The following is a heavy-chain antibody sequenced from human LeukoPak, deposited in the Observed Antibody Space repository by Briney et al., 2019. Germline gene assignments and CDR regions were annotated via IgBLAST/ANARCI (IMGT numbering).Heavy chain of an antibody. CDR3: ARGKSDSSGYYYAPFDY. Sequence: PSETLSLTCTVSGGSISSYYWSWIRQPPGKGLEWIGYIYYSGSTNYNPSLKSRVTISVDTSKNQFSLKLSSVTAADTAVYYCARGKSDSSGYYYAPFDYWGQGTLVTVSS. J-gene: IGHJ4*02. CDR2: IYYSGST. D-gene: IGHD3-22*01. V-gene: IGHV4-59*01. CDR1: GGSISSYY.